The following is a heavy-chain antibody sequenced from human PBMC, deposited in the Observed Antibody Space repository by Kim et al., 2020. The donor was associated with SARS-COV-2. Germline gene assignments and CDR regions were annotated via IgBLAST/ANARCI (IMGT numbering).Heavy chain of an antibody. CDR1: GGTFSSYA. J-gene: IGHJ6*02. Sequence: SVKVSCKASGGTFSSYAISWVRQAPGQGLEWMGGIIPIFGTANYAQKFQGRVTITADESTSTAYMELSSLRSEDTAVYYCARDRAIIVVVPVGQYYYYGMDVWGQGTTVTVSS. CDR2: IIPIFGTA. V-gene: IGHV1-69*13. CDR3: ARDRAIIVVVPVGQYYYYGMDV. D-gene: IGHD2-2*01.